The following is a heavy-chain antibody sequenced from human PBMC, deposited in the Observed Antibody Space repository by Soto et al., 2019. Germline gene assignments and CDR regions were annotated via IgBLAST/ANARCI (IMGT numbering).Heavy chain of an antibody. Sequence: QLQLQESGPGLVKPSETLSLTCTVSGGSISSSSYYWGWIRQPPGKGLEWIGSIYYSGSTYYNPSLKSRVTISVDTSKNQFSLKLSSVTAADTAVYYCAKLNYGSGFGIDYWGQGTLVTVSS. CDR1: GGSISSSSYY. V-gene: IGHV4-39*01. J-gene: IGHJ4*02. CDR3: AKLNYGSGFGIDY. CDR2: IYYSGST. D-gene: IGHD3-10*01.